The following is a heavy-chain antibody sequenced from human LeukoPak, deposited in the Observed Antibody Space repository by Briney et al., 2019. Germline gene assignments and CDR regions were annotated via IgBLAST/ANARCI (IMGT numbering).Heavy chain of an antibody. J-gene: IGHJ4*02. Sequence: GGSLRLSCAVSGFTFSNYAVAWVRQAPGKGLEWVSSINDSGGNTYYADSVKGRFTISRDNAKNSLYLQMNSLRAEDTAVYYCARDAMSRTADYWGQGTLVTVSS. CDR2: INDSGGNT. D-gene: IGHD2-2*01. V-gene: IGHV3-23*01. CDR1: GFTFSNYA. CDR3: ARDAMSRTADY.